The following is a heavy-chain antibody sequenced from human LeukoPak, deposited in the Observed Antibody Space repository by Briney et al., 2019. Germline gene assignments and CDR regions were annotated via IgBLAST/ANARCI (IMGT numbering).Heavy chain of an antibody. V-gene: IGHV3-11*01. CDR2: ISSSGSTI. Sequence: GGSLRLSCAASGFTFSDYYMSWIRQAPGKGLEWVSYISSSGSTIYYADSVKGRFTISRDNAKNSLYLQMNSLRAEDTAAYYCARDNYYDSSGPLGYWGQGTLVTVSS. CDR3: ARDNYYDSSGPLGY. D-gene: IGHD3-22*01. CDR1: GFTFSDYY. J-gene: IGHJ4*02.